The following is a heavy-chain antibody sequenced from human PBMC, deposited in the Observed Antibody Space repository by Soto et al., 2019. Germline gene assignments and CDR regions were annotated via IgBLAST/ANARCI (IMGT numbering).Heavy chain of an antibody. D-gene: IGHD3-22*01. CDR2: MNPNSGNT. Sequence: ASVKVSCKASGGTFSSYAINWVRQATGQGXEWMGWMNPNSGNTGYAQKFQGRVTMTRNTSISTAYMELSSLRSEDTAVYYCARGGTPPYYYDSSGYSKNDYWGQGTLVTVSS. V-gene: IGHV1-8*02. J-gene: IGHJ4*02. CDR3: ARGGTPPYYYDSSGYSKNDY. CDR1: GGTFSSYA.